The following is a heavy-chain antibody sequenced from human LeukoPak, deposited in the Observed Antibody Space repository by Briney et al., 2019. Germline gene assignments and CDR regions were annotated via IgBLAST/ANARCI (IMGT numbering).Heavy chain of an antibody. V-gene: IGHV3-21*01. Sequence: PGGSLRLSCAASGFTFSSYRMNWVRQAPGKGLAWVSSISSGSSYTYFADSVKGRFTISRDNAKNSLYLQMNSLRAEDTAVYYCARGDKYIAFSPPLQGFDYWGQGTLVTVSS. CDR2: ISSGSSYT. CDR3: ARGDKYIAFSPPLQGFDY. CDR1: GFTFSSYR. D-gene: IGHD3-3*02. J-gene: IGHJ4*02.